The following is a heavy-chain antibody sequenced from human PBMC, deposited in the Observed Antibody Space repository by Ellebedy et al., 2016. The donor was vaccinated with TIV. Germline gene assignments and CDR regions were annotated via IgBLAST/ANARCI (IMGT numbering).Heavy chain of an antibody. Sequence: GGSLRLXXAASGFTFSSYAMHWVRQAPGKGLEWVAVISYDGSNKYYADSVKGRFTISRDNSKNTLYLQMNSLRAEDTAVYYCARGNGYSSSWYGDYYYYGMDVWGQGTTVTVSS. V-gene: IGHV3-30-3*01. CDR3: ARGNGYSSSWYGDYYYYGMDV. CDR2: ISYDGSNK. CDR1: GFTFSSYA. D-gene: IGHD6-13*01. J-gene: IGHJ6*02.